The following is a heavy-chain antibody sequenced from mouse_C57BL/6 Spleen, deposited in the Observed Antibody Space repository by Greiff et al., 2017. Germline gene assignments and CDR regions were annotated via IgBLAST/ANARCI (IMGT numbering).Heavy chain of an antibody. Sequence: VQLQQPGAELVMPGASVKLSCTASGYTFTSYWMHWVKQRPGQGLEWIGEIDPADSYTNYNQKFQGKSTMTVDKTSSTAYMQLSSLTSEDAAVYYCARCSTTGGGYDMDYWGQGTTVTVSS. D-gene: IGHD1-1*01. V-gene: IGHV1-69*01. CDR2: IDPADSYT. CDR3: ARCSTTGGGYDMDY. J-gene: IGHJ4*01. CDR1: GYTFTSYW.